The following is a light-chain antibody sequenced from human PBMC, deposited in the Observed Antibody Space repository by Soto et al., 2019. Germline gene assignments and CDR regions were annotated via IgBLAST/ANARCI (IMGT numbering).Light chain of an antibody. CDR1: QSLANSR. Sequence: ETVLTQSPGTLSLSPGETAIVSCRASQSLANSRLAWYRQKPGQAPRLLIYDVSRRATGIPDRFRGSGSGTDFTLSISRLEPEDFAVYFCHQYQTSPWTFGRGTKVDIK. CDR3: HQYQTSPWT. J-gene: IGKJ1*01. V-gene: IGKV3-20*01. CDR2: DVS.